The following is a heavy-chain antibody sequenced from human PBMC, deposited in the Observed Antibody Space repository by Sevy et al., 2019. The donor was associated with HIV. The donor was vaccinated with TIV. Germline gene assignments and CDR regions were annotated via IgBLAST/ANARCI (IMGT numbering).Heavy chain of an antibody. V-gene: IGHV3-30*04. CDR2: ISYDGSNK. D-gene: IGHD3-22*01. Sequence: GGSLRLSCAASGFTFSSYAMHWVRQAPGKGLEWVAVISYDGSNKYYADSVKGRFTISRDNSKNTLYLQMNSLRAEDTAVYYCARESGNYYDSSGPYFDYWGQRTLVTVSS. J-gene: IGHJ4*02. CDR1: GFTFSSYA. CDR3: ARESGNYYDSSGPYFDY.